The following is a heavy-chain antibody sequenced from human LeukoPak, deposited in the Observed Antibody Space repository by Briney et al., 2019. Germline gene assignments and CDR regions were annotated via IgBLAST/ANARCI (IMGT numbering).Heavy chain of an antibody. CDR3: ARDRGFYDFWSGYWFDY. Sequence: GGSLRLSCAASGFTFSSYSMNWVRQAPGKGLEWVSYISSSSSTIYYADSVKGRFTISRDNAKNSLYLQMNSLRAEDTAVYYCARDRGFYDFWSGYWFDYWGQGTLVTVSS. D-gene: IGHD3-3*01. V-gene: IGHV3-48*04. CDR1: GFTFSSYS. CDR2: ISSSSSTI. J-gene: IGHJ4*02.